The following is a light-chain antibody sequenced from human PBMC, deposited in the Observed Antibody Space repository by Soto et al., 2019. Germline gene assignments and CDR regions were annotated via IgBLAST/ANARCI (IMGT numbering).Light chain of an antibody. V-gene: IGLV1-51*01. CDR3: GTWDSSLIAAV. CDR1: TSNIGNNY. Sequence: QSVLTQPPAVSAAPGQKVTISCSGSTSNIGNNYVSWYQQLPGTAPKLLIYDNNKRPSGILDRFSGSKSGTSATLGITGLQTGDEADYYCGTWDSSLIAAVFGGGTKLTVL. CDR2: DNN. J-gene: IGLJ2*01.